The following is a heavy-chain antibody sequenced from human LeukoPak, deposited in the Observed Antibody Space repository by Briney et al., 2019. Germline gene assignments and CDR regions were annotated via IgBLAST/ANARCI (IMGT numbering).Heavy chain of an antibody. D-gene: IGHD6-19*01. J-gene: IGHJ4*02. CDR2: ISGSGGST. Sequence: GGSLRLSCAASGFTFSSYAMSWVRQAPGKGLEWVSAISGSGGSTYYADSVKGRFTISRDNSKNTLYLQMNSLRAEDTAVYYCARAVAATEDFDYWGQGTLVTVSS. CDR3: ARAVAATEDFDY. V-gene: IGHV3-23*01. CDR1: GFTFSSYA.